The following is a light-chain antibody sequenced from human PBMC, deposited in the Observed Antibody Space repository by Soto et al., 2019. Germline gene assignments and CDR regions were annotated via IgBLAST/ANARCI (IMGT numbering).Light chain of an antibody. CDR2: LEGSGSY. CDR1: SGHSSYI. Sequence: QLVLTQSSSASASLGSSVKLTCTLSSGHSSYIIAWHQQQPGKAPRYLMKLEGSGSYNTGSGVPDRFSGSSSGADRYLTISNLQFEDEADYYCETWVSNTYVLGTGTKVTVL. V-gene: IGLV4-60*02. J-gene: IGLJ1*01. CDR3: ETWVSNTYV.